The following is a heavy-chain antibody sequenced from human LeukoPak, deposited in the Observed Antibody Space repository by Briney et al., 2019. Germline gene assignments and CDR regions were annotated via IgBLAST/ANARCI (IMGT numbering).Heavy chain of an antibody. CDR2: IYYSGST. Sequence: SETLSLTCTVSGGSISSGGYFWSWIRQHPGKGLEWIGYIYYSGSTYYNPSLKGRVTISVDTSKNQFSLRLSSVTAADTAIYYCARSGVFSGYDAFDIWGQGTMVTVSS. D-gene: IGHD3-9*01. CDR3: ARSGVFSGYDAFDI. J-gene: IGHJ3*02. CDR1: GGSISSGGYF. V-gene: IGHV4-31*03.